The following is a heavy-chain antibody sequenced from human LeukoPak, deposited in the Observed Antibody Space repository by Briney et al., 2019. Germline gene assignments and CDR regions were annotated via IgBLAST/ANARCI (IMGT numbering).Heavy chain of an antibody. CDR2: IRGSGGST. V-gene: IGHV3-23*01. CDR3: AKNALAAGVAHYYDSSGSFDY. J-gene: IGHJ4*02. Sequence: PGGSLRLSCAASGLPFSTYAMSWVRQAPGKGLEWVSVIRGSGGSTFYADSVKGRFTISRDNSKNTVFLQMNSLSAEDTAVYYCAKNALAAGVAHYYDSSGSFDYWGQGTLVTVSS. D-gene: IGHD3-22*01. CDR1: GLPFSTYA.